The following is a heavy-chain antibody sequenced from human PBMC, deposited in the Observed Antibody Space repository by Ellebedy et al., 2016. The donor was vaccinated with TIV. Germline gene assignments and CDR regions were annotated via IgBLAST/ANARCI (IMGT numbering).Heavy chain of an antibody. V-gene: IGHV1-18*01. CDR2: IGVNNGDT. J-gene: IGHJ6*02. Sequence: AASVKVSCKASGYTFTSRGISWVRLVPGQGLEWMGWIGVNNGDTKFPQKFHGRITVTADTSTSTAYMELRSLRSDDTAVYYCARSPRGEYSGYDFYYYYYGMDVWGQGTTVTVSS. CDR3: ARSPRGEYSGYDFYYYYYGMDV. D-gene: IGHD5-12*01. CDR1: GYTFTSRG.